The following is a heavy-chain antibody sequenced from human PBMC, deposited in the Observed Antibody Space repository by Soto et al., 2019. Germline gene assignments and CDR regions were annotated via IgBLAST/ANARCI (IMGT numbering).Heavy chain of an antibody. CDR1: GGTFSSYT. J-gene: IGHJ3*02. V-gene: IGHV1-69*02. CDR2: IIPILGIA. Sequence: ASVKVSCKASGGTFSSYTISWVRQAPGQGLEWMGRIIPILGIANYAQKFQGRVTITADKSTSTAYMELSSLRSEDTAVYYCVKTTVTTGDAFDIWGQGTMVTVSS. CDR3: VKTTVTTGDAFDI. D-gene: IGHD4-4*01.